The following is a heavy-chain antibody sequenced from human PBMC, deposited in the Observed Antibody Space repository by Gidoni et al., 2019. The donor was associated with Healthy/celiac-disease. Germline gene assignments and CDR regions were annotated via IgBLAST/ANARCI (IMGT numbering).Heavy chain of an antibody. CDR3: AKANYDYGDFYYYYGMDV. Sequence: QVQLVESGGGVVQPGRSLRLSCAASGFTFSSYGMHWVRQAPGKGLEWVAVISYDGSNKYYADSVKGRFTVSRDNSKNTLYLQMNSLRAEDTAVYYCAKANYDYGDFYYYYGMDVWGQGTTVTVSS. J-gene: IGHJ6*02. CDR1: GFTFSSYG. CDR2: ISYDGSNK. V-gene: IGHV3-30*18. D-gene: IGHD4-17*01.